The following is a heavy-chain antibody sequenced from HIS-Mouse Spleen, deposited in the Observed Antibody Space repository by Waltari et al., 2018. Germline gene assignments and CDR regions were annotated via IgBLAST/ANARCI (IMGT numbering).Heavy chain of an antibody. CDR3: AREIPYSSSWYDWYFDL. Sequence: QLQLQESGPGRGKPSENLSLTCNVSGGLISSSSYDWGWIRQPPGMGLEWIWSIYYSGSTYYTPSLKSRVTISVDTSKNQFSLKLSSVTAADTAVYYCAREIPYSSSWYDWYFDLWGRGTLVTVSS. J-gene: IGHJ2*01. V-gene: IGHV4-39*07. CDR1: GGLISSSSYD. CDR2: IYYSGST. D-gene: IGHD6-13*01.